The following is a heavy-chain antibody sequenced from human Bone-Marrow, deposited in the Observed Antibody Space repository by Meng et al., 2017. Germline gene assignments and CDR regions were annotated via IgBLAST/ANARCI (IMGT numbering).Heavy chain of an antibody. J-gene: IGHJ5*02. CDR3: ATHYGDYVNWFDP. CDR1: GYTFTGYY. CDR2: INPNSGGT. Sequence: ASVKVFCKASGYTFTGYYMHWVRQAPGQGLEWMGWINPNSGGTNYAQKFQGRVTMTRDTSISTDYMELSRLRSDDTAVYYCATHYGDYVNWFDPWGQGTLVTVSS. D-gene: IGHD4-17*01. V-gene: IGHV1-2*02.